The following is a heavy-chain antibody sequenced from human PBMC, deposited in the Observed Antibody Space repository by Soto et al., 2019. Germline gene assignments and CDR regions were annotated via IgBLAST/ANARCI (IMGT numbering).Heavy chain of an antibody. V-gene: IGHV1-69*12. Sequence: QVQLVQSGAEVKEPGSSGKVSCTASGGPFNNYTINWMRQSPGQGLQGMGGIIPIFGKEHYAQKFQDRVTISADESTYTADMELSSLTAEDTAVYYCAKPRAPYYAMDVWGQGTTVTVSS. CDR2: IIPIFGKE. CDR3: AKPRAPYYAMDV. J-gene: IGHJ6*02. CDR1: GGPFNNYT.